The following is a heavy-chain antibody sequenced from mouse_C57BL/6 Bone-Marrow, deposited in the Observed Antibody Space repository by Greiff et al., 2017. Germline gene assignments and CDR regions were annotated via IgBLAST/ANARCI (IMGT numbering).Heavy chain of an antibody. CDR2: INPSSGYT. CDR3: ARHEDFAMDY. V-gene: IGHV1-4*01. Sequence: QVQLQQSGAELARPGASVKMSCKASGYTFTSYTMHWVKQRPGQGLEWIGYINPSSGYTKYNQKFKDKATLTADKSSSTVYMELSRLTSEDSAVYFCARHEDFAMDYWGQGTSVTVSS. CDR1: GYTFTSYT. J-gene: IGHJ4*01.